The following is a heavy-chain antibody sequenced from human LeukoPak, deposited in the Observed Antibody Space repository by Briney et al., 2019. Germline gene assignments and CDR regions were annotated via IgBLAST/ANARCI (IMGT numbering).Heavy chain of an antibody. CDR1: GYTITGYY. J-gene: IGHJ5*02. D-gene: IGHD3-3*01. V-gene: IGHV1-46*01. CDR3: ARELTDYDFWSGYGGNWFDP. CDR2: INPSGGST. Sequence: ASVKVSCKASGYTITGYYMHWVRQAPGQGLEWMGIINPSGGSTSYAQKFQGRVTMTRDTSTSTVYMELSSLRSEDTAVYYCARELTDYDFWSGYGGNWFDPWGQGTLVTVSS.